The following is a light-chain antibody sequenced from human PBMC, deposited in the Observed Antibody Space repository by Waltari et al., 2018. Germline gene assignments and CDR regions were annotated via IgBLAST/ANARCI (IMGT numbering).Light chain of an antibody. V-gene: IGKV3-11*01. CDR1: QSVDRY. CDR2: DTF. J-gene: IGKJ5*01. Sequence: EVVLTQSPATLSLSPGERATLSCRASQSVDRYSAWYQQKPGQAPRLLIYDTFFRATGIPARFSGSGSGTDFTLTISSLEPEDFAVYYCQQRLNWPPVTFGQGTRLEIK. CDR3: QQRLNWPPVT.